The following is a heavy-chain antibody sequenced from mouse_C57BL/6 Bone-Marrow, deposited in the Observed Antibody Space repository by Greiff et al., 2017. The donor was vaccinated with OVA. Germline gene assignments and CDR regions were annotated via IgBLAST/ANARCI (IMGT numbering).Heavy chain of an antibody. CDR3: ARRLRRTYYFDY. V-gene: IGHV1-26*01. CDR1: GYTFTDYY. J-gene: IGHJ2*01. Sequence: VQLQQSGPELVKPGASVKISCKASGYTFTDYYMNWVKQSHGKSLEWIGDINPNNGGTSYNQKFKGKATLPVDKSSSTAYMELRSLTSEDSAVYYCARRLRRTYYFDYWGQGTTLTVSS. D-gene: IGHD1-1*01. CDR2: INPNNGGT.